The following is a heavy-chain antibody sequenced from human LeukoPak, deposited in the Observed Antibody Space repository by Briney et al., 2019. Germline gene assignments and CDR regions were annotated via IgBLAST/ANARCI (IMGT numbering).Heavy chain of an antibody. V-gene: IGHV3-74*01. CDR2: IASDGSST. J-gene: IGHJ4*02. CDR3: ARGRPHGNDY. CDR1: GFTFSSYW. D-gene: IGHD4-23*01. Sequence: QSGGSLRLSCAASGFTFSSYWMNWVRQAPGKGLVWVSRIASDGSSTTYADSVKGRFGISRDNAKITLYLQMNSLRVEDTAVYYCARGRPHGNDYWGQGTLVTVSS.